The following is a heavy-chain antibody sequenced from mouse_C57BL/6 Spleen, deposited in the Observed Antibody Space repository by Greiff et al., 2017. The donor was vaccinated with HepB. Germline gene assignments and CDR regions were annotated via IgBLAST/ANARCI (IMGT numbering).Heavy chain of an antibody. D-gene: IGHD1-1*01. CDR3: ARGGGLLGY. Sequence: EVKLMESGPELVKPGASVKMSCKASGYTFTDYNMHWVKQSHGKSLEWIGYINPNNGGISYNQKFKGKATLTVNKSSNTAYMELRSLTSEDSAVYYCARGGGLLGYWGQGTTLTVSS. J-gene: IGHJ2*01. V-gene: IGHV1-22*01. CDR2: INPNNGGI. CDR1: GYTFTDYN.